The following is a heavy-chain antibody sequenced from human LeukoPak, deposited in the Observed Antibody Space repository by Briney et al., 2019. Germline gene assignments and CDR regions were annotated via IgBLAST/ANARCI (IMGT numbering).Heavy chain of an antibody. J-gene: IGHJ4*02. CDR1: GFTFSSYW. D-gene: IGHD5-18*01. CDR2: ISSDGRST. Sequence: GGSLRLSCATSGFTFSSYWMHWVRQAPGKGLVWVSRISSDGRSTTYADSVKGRFTISRDNAKNTLYLQMNSLRAEDTAVYYCAKEAGYSYGFDYWGQGTLVTVSS. CDR3: AKEAGYSYGFDY. V-gene: IGHV3-74*01.